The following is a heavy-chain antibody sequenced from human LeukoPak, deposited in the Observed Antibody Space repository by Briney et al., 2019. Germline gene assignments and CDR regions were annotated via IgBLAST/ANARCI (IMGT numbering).Heavy chain of an antibody. CDR2: INSDGSST. J-gene: IGHJ4*02. Sequence: GGSLRLSCAASGFTFSSYWMHWVRQAPGKGLVWVSRINSDGSSTSYADSVKGRFTISRDNAKNTLYLQMNGLRAEDTAVYYCATYRRGYHDSSESYYFDYWGQGTLVTVSS. CDR3: ATYRRGYHDSSESYYFDY. V-gene: IGHV3-74*01. CDR1: GFTFSSYW. D-gene: IGHD3-22*01.